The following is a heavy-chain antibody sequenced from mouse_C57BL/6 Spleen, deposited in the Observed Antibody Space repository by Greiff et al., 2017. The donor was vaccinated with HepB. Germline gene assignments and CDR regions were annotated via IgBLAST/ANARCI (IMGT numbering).Heavy chain of an antibody. CDR1: GFTFSSYG. CDR2: ISSGGSYT. J-gene: IGHJ2*01. V-gene: IGHV5-6*01. D-gene: IGHD4-1*01. CDR3: AIHERNWNLFDY. Sequence: EVKLVESGGDLVKPGGSLKLSCAASGFTFSSYGMSWVRQTPDKRLEWVATISSGGSYTYYPDSVKGRFTISRDNAKNTLYLQMSSLKSEDTAMYYCAIHERNWNLFDYWGQGTTLTVSS.